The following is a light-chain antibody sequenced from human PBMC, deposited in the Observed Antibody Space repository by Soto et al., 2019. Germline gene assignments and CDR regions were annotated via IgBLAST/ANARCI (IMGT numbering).Light chain of an antibody. Sequence: VLTQPASLSGSPGQSITISCTGTSSDIGAYDYVSWFQQHPGKAPKLMISEVNNRPSGVSNRFSGSKSGNTAYLTISGLQVEDEAEYFCFSFTTTRTHVFGTGTKVTVL. J-gene: IGLJ1*01. CDR1: SSDIGAYDY. V-gene: IGLV2-14*01. CDR3: FSFTTTRTHV. CDR2: EVN.